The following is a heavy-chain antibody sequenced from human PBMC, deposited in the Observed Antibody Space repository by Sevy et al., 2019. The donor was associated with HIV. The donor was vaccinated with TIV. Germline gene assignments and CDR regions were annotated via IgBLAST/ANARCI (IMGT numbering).Heavy chain of an antibody. CDR3: ARDMPNHYYASSGAPLGWWFDP. Sequence: GGSLRLSCVDSGFTFSNYCMTWVRQAPGKGLEWVAKIKPDGSETHYVDSVKGRFTISRDNAKKSLYLQMNSLRAEDTAVYYCARDMPNHYYASSGAPLGWWFDPWGQGTLVTVSS. D-gene: IGHD3-22*01. J-gene: IGHJ5*02. CDR2: IKPDGSET. V-gene: IGHV3-7*01. CDR1: GFTFSNYC.